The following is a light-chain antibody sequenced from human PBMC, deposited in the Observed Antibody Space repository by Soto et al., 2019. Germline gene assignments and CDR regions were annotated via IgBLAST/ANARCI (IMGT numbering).Light chain of an antibody. CDR3: QQFRNWPWT. CDR1: QSISIN. J-gene: IGKJ1*01. CDR2: GAS. V-gene: IGKV3D-15*01. Sequence: MTQSPSTLSVSPGDRVTLCCRASQSISINLAWYQHKPGQAPRLLIHGASTRATGVPARISGSGSGTEFTLTISSLQSEDFAVYYCQQFRNWPWTFGQGTKVDIK.